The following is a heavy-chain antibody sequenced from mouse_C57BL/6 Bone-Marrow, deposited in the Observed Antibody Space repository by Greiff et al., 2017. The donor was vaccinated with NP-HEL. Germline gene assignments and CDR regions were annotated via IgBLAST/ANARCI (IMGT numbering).Heavy chain of an antibody. CDR3: AREDYYGSRRFAY. V-gene: IGHV3-1*01. CDR1: GYSITSGYD. D-gene: IGHD1-1*01. CDR2: ISYSGST. J-gene: IGHJ3*01. Sequence: VQLKQSGPGMVKPSQSLSLTCTVTGYSITSGYDWHWIRHFPGNKLEWMGYISYSGSTNYNPSLKSRISITHDTSKNHFFLKLNSVTTEDTATYYCAREDYYGSRRFAYWGQGTLVTVSA.